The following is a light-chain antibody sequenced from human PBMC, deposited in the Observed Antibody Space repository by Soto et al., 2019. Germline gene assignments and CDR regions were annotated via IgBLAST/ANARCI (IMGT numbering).Light chain of an antibody. J-gene: IGKJ2*03. CDR2: AAS. CDR3: QQSYLSLQS. CDR1: QTFNNY. V-gene: IGKV1-39*01. Sequence: DVQMTQSPSSLSASVGDTVTITCRAGQTFNNYLNWYQHKPGKAPKLLIYAASSLQSGVPSRFTASASGTDFTLTIITLQPEDFATYYCQQSYLSLQSFGQGTKLQI.